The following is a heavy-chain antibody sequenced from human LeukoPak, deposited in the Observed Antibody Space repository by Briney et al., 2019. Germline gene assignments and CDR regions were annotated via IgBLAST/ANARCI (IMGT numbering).Heavy chain of an antibody. CDR1: GFSFSSYS. CDR2: ISERSNNI. J-gene: IGHJ4*02. D-gene: IGHD6-13*01. CDR3: ARDVLAATGPF. V-gene: IGHV3-48*01. Sequence: GGSLLLSFASSGFSFSSYSMNGVRPAPGKGLEGVSFISERSNNIYYADSVKGRFTISRDNPKNSVYLQMNSLRAEDTAVYYCARDVLAATGPFWGQGTLVTVSS.